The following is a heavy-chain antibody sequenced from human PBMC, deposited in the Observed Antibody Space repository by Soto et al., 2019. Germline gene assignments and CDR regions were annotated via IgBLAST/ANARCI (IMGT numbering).Heavy chain of an antibody. CDR2: ISRSSRNI. CDR1: GFTFSNYT. D-gene: IGHD6-19*01. Sequence: EVQLVESGGGLVKPGGSLTLSCAASGFTFSNYTMNWVRQAPGKGLEWVSSISRSSRNIYYADSVKGRFTISRDNAKNALYLYMNSLRAGDTAVYYCARDLKVAGTNSFYYYGMDVWGQGTTVTVSS. V-gene: IGHV3-21*01. CDR3: ARDLKVAGTNSFYYYGMDV. J-gene: IGHJ6*02.